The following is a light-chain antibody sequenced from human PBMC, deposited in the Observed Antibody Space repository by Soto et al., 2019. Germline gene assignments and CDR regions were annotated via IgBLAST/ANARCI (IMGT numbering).Light chain of an antibody. CDR1: SSNIGGNS. Sequence: QCPLTQPPSVSAAPGQRFTIACSGSSSNIGGNSVSWYQQLPVTAPKLLIYDDDKRPSGIPDRFSGSKYGTSATLGITGFQTGDEADYYCGSWDSSLSAYVFGTGTKVTVL. CDR2: DDD. V-gene: IGLV1-51*01. J-gene: IGLJ1*01. CDR3: GSWDSSLSAYV.